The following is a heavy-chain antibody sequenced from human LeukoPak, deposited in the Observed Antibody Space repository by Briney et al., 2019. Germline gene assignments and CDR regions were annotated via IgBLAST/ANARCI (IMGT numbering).Heavy chain of an antibody. CDR1: GFTFSSYA. CDR2: ISYDGSNK. V-gene: IGHV3-30-3*01. Sequence: GRSLRLSCAASGFTFSSYAMHWVRQAPGKGLEWLAVISYDGSNKYYADSVKGRFTISRDNAKNSLYLQMNSLRAEDTAVYYCARVPLYDSNYYYYMDVWGKGTTVTVSS. D-gene: IGHD3-3*01. J-gene: IGHJ6*03. CDR3: ARVPLYDSNYYYYMDV.